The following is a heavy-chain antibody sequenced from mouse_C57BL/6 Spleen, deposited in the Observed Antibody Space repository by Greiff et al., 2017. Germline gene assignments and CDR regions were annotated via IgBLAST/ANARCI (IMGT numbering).Heavy chain of an antibody. Sequence: EVQLVESGEGLVKPGGSLKLSCAASGFTFSSYAMSWVRQTPEKRLEWVAYISSGGDYIYYADTVKGRFTISRDNAMHTLYLQMSSLKSEDTAMYYCTRVDSKGFAYWGQGTLVTVST. V-gene: IGHV5-9-1*02. CDR2: ISSGGDYI. D-gene: IGHD2-5*01. CDR3: TRVDSKGFAY. J-gene: IGHJ3*01. CDR1: GFTFSSYA.